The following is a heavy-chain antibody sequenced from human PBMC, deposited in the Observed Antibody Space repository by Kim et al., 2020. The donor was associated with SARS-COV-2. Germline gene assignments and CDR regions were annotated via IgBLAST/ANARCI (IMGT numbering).Heavy chain of an antibody. J-gene: IGHJ4*02. CDR3: AHGVGVRGVIYYFDY. V-gene: IGHV2-5*02. Sequence: SGTTLVKPTQTLTLTCTFSGFSLSTSGVGVGWIRQPPGKALEWLALIYWDDDKRYSPSLKSRLTITKDTSKNQVVLTMTNMDPVDTATYYCAHGVGVRGVIYYFDYWGQGTLVTVSS. CDR1: GFSLSTSGVG. CDR2: IYWDDDK. D-gene: IGHD3-10*01.